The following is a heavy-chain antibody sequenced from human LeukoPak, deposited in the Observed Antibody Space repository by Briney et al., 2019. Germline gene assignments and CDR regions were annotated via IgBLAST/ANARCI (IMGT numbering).Heavy chain of an antibody. J-gene: IGHJ4*02. CDR1: GFTFSSYA. Sequence: GGPLRLSCAASGFTFSSYAMSWVRQAPGKGLEWLSDISGSGGSPYYADSVKGRFTISRDNSKNTLYLQMNSLRAEDTAVYYCAKPHYYYDTRRYSAGDHWGQGTLVTVSS. CDR3: AKPHYYYDTRRYSAGDH. CDR2: ISGSGGSP. V-gene: IGHV3-23*01. D-gene: IGHD3-22*01.